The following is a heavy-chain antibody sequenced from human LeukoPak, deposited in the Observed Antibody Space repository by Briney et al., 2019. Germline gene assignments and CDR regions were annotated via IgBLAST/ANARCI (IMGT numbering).Heavy chain of an antibody. Sequence: GGSLRLSCVGSGFTFNTYWMNWVRQAPGKGLEWVANIREDGSEIYNLDSVKGRFTIFRDNAKNSLYLQMNGLRAEDTAVYYCARHWAHLDYWGQGTLVTVSS. CDR1: GFTFNTYW. CDR2: IREDGSEI. D-gene: IGHD7-27*01. V-gene: IGHV3-7*01. CDR3: ARHWAHLDY. J-gene: IGHJ4*02.